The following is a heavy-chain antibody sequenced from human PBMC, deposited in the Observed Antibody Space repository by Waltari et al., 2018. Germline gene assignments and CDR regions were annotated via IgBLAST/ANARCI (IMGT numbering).Heavy chain of an antibody. CDR1: GGSIDTPKHY. J-gene: IGHJ3*01. CDR2: ISYSGTT. D-gene: IGHD5-12*01. Sequence: QLQLQESGPGPVKPSETLSLPCSVSGGSIDTPKHYWSWIRQPPGQGLEWNGTISYSGTTYTSPSLRSRLTMSRDTSKNQLSLTLGSTTAADTAVYYCATYIGASVGTAAFDVWGQGTMVTVSS. V-gene: IGHV4-39*01. CDR3: ATYIGASVGTAAFDV.